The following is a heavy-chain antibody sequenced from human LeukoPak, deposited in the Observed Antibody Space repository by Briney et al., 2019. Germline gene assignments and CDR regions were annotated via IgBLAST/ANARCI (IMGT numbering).Heavy chain of an antibody. CDR3: AKAPGLQGIYWYFDL. Sequence: PGRSLRLSCAASGFTFSSYGMHWVRQAPGKGLEWVAVIWYDGSNKYYADSVKGRFTISRDNSKNTLYLQMNSLRAEDTAVYYCAKAPGLQGIYWYFDLSGRGTLVTVSS. V-gene: IGHV3-33*06. CDR2: IWYDGSNK. CDR1: GFTFSSYG. D-gene: IGHD2-15*01. J-gene: IGHJ2*01.